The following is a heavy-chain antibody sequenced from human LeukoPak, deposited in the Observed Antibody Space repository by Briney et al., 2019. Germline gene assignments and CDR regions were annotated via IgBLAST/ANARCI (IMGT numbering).Heavy chain of an antibody. CDR1: GGSISSSSYY. J-gene: IGHJ5*02. CDR2: IYYSGST. CDR3: ALQAGRIPVADGWLDP. V-gene: IGHV4-39*07. Sequence: PSETLSLTCTVSGGSISSSSYYWGWIRQPPGKGLEWIGSIYYSGSTYYNPSLKSRVTISVDTSKNQFSLKLSSVTAADTAVYYCALQAGRIPVADGWLDPWAREPWSPSPQ. D-gene: IGHD6-19*01.